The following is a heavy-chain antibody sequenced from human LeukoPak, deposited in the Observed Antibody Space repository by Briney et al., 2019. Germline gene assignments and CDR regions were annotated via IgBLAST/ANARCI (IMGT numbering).Heavy chain of an antibody. J-gene: IGHJ4*02. D-gene: IGHD3-22*01. Sequence: GGSLRLSCAASGFTFSSYAMSWVRQAPGKGLEWVSAISSSGGSTYYADSVKGRFTISRDNSKNTLYLQMNSLRAEDTAVYYCAKVRPTYYYDSSGYPSRYSYFDYWGQGTLVTVSS. CDR2: ISSSGGST. CDR3: AKVRPTYYYDSSGYPSRYSYFDY. V-gene: IGHV3-23*01. CDR1: GFTFSSYA.